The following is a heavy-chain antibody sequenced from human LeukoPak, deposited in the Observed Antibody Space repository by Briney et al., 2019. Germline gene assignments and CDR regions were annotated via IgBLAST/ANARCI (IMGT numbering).Heavy chain of an antibody. D-gene: IGHD6-19*01. CDR2: IQQEGSGK. Sequence: PRGSLRLSCAASGFTFSSYWMRSVRQAPGRGLERVANIQQEGSGKYYVDSVKGRFTISRDNAKNSLYLQMNSLRAEYTAVYYCARDIVRIAVAAYYYYGMDVWGQGTTVTVSS. CDR3: ARDIVRIAVAAYYYYGMDV. J-gene: IGHJ6*02. CDR1: GFTFSSYW. V-gene: IGHV3-7*01.